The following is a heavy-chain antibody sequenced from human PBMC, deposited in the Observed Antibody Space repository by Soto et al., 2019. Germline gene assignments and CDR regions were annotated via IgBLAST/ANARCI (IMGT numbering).Heavy chain of an antibody. V-gene: IGHV1-69*01. Sequence: QVQLVQSGAEVKKPGSSVKVSCRASGGTFSSYAISWVRQAPGQGLAWMGGIIPIFGTANYAQKFQGRVTITADESTSTAYMELSSLRSEDTAVYYCASIDGRYSYGSAMFDYWGQGTLVTVSS. CDR1: GGTFSSYA. CDR2: IIPIFGTA. D-gene: IGHD5-18*01. J-gene: IGHJ4*02. CDR3: ASIDGRYSYGSAMFDY.